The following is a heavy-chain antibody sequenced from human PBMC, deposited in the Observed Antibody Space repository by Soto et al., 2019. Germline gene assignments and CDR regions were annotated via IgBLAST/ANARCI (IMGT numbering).Heavy chain of an antibody. V-gene: IGHV1-69*12. CDR2: IITIFGTE. D-gene: IGHD2-8*01. J-gene: IGHJ4*02. Sequence: QVQLVQSGAEVKKPGSSVKVSCKASGGTFSSYAISWVRQAPGQGLEWMGGIITIFGTENYAQKYQGRVTITADESTSTAYMERSSLRSEDTAVYYCATDGDCTNGVCPAYYFDYWGQGTLVTVSS. CDR1: GGTFSSYA. CDR3: ATDGDCTNGVCPAYYFDY.